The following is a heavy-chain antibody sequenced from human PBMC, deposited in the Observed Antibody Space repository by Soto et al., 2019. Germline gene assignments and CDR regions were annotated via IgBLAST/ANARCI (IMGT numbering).Heavy chain of an antibody. CDR2: ISSSGTTI. CDR3: ARATYSGFGLYS. D-gene: IGHD6-6*01. V-gene: IGHV3-11*01. CDR1: GFIVSDHY. J-gene: IGHJ4*02. Sequence: QVLLVESGGGLAKPGGSLRLSCVGSGFIVSDHYMTWIRQAPGKGLEWISYISSSGTTIYYAESVKGRFTISRDSAKNSLDLQMTSLIGDDTAVYFCARATYSGFGLYSWGQGTRVTVSS.